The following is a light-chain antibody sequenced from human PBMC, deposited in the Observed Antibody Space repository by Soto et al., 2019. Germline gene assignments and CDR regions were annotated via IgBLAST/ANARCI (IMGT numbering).Light chain of an antibody. CDR2: GAS. J-gene: IGKJ1*01. V-gene: IGKV3-15*01. CDR1: QSVSSN. CDR3: QQYNNWPRT. Sequence: EILMTQSPATRSVSPGERATLSCRASQSVSSNLAWYQQKPGQAPRLLIYGASTRATGIPARFSGSGSGTEFTLTISSLQSEDFAVYYCQQYNNWPRTFGQGTK.